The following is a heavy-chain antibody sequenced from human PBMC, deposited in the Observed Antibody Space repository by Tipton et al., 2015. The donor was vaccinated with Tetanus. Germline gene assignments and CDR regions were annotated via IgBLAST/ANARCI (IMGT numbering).Heavy chain of an antibody. V-gene: IGHV4-61*08. J-gene: IGHJ4*02. CDR2: VSYSGRT. Sequence: TLSLTCTVSGGSVRSGDYSWNWIRQPPGKGLEWLAYVSYSGRTNSNYSLKSRITISQDTSKNEFSLRLSSVTAADTALYHCARVKVSVYGTQVDYFLDSWGQGTLVTVSS. D-gene: IGHD2/OR15-2a*01. CDR3: ARVKVSVYGTQVDYFLDS. CDR1: GGSVRSGDYS.